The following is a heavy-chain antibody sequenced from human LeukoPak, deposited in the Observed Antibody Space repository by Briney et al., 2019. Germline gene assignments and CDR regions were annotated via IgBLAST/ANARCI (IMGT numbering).Heavy chain of an antibody. CDR3: ARDLYCSSTSCYGADY. Sequence: GESLRLSCAASGFTFSSYGINWVRQAPGKGLEWVSYISSSSSTIFYADSVKGRFTISRDNAKNSLYLQMNSLRAEDTAVYYCARDLYCSSTSCYGADYWGQGTLVTVSS. J-gene: IGHJ4*02. CDR1: GFTFSSYG. CDR2: ISSSSSTI. V-gene: IGHV3-48*04. D-gene: IGHD2-2*01.